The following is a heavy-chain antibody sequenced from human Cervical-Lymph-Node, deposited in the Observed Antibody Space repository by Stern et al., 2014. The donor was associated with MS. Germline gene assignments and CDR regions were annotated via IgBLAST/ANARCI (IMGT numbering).Heavy chain of an antibody. CDR1: GYSFTNYW. CDR2: INPGDSDT. D-gene: IGHD2/OR15-2a*01. CDR3: ARRTVISYWYFDL. V-gene: IGHV5-51*03. J-gene: IGHJ2*01. Sequence: EVQLVQSGAEVKKPGESLKISCKASGYSFTNYWIGWVRQMPGRGLEWMGLINPGDSDTRYSPSFQGQVTVSADKSIDTAYLQWSSLKASDTAIYYCARRTVISYWYFDLWGRGTLVTVSS.